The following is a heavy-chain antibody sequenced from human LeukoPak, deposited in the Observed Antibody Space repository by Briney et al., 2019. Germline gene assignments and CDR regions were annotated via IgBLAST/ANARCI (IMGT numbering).Heavy chain of an antibody. CDR2: INPNSGGT. Sequence: ASVKVSCKASGYTFTGYYMHWVRQAPGQGLEWMGWINPNSGGTNYAQKFQGRVTMTRDTSISTAYMELSRLRSDDTAVYYCARAGYYKVYYFDYWGQGTLVTVSS. CDR3: ARAGYYKVYYFDY. CDR1: GYTFTGYY. D-gene: IGHD3-9*01. V-gene: IGHV1-2*02. J-gene: IGHJ4*02.